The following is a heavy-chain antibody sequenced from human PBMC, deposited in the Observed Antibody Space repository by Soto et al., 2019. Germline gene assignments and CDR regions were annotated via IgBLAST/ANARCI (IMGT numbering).Heavy chain of an antibody. D-gene: IGHD1-7*01. J-gene: IGHJ4*02. Sequence: SETLSLTCAVYGGSFSGYYWSWIRQPPGKGLEWIGEINHSGSTNYNPSLKSRVTISVDTSKNQFSLKLSSVTAADTAVYYCASSGTGTFDYWGQGTLVTVSS. CDR2: INHSGST. CDR1: GGSFSGYY. CDR3: ASSGTGTFDY. V-gene: IGHV4-34*01.